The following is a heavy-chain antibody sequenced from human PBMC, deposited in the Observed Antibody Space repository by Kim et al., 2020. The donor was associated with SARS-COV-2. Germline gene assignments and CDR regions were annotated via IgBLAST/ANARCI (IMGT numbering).Heavy chain of an antibody. D-gene: IGHD3-10*01. J-gene: IGHJ4*02. Sequence: TYAQGFTGRFVFSLDTSVSPAYLQISSLKAEDTAVYYCARAGGRWFGDFDYWGQGALVTVSS. CDR3: ARAGGRWFGDFDY. V-gene: IGHV7-4-1*02.